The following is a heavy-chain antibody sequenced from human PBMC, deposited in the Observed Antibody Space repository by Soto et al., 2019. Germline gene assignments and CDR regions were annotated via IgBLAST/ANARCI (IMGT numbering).Heavy chain of an antibody. V-gene: IGHV3-23*05. CDR1: GFSFRDYT. D-gene: IGHD2-8*01. J-gene: IGHJ4*02. CDR3: ARRVNGYFDY. CDR2: ILSNFNT. Sequence: EVQLLDSGGGLVQPGGSMTLSCAASGFSFRDYTMSWVRQAPGKVLDCISVILSNFNTYYTDSVRGRFTISRDTSNNTLYLEMNSLRAEDTAIYYCARRVNGYFDYWGQGALVTVSS.